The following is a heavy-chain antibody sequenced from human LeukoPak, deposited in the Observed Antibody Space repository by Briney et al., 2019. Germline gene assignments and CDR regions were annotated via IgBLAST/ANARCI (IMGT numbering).Heavy chain of an antibody. CDR2: IIPIYGIA. D-gene: IGHD5-24*01. CDR3: ARDGEMATPWDYYLDY. CDR1: GGTFSSYA. V-gene: IGHV1-69*04. J-gene: IGHJ4*02. Sequence: SSVTVSCKASGGTFSSYAISWLRQAPGQELEWMGRIIPIYGIANYAQKFQDRVTITADKSTSTAYMELRSLRSEDTAVYYCARDGEMATPWDYYLDYWGQGTLVTVSS.